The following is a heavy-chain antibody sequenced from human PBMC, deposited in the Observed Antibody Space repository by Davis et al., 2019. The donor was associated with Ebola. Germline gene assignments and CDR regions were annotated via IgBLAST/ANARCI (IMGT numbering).Heavy chain of an antibody. Sequence: GSLRLSCTASGGSINSYSWSWIRQPAGKGLEWIGRIYSSGGTNYNPSLRNRVTMSVDTSKSQFSLKLNSVTAADTAVYYCARDVSQGSCTSSSCGELDYWGQGTLVTVSS. V-gene: IGHV4-4*07. CDR1: GGSINSYS. CDR3: ARDVSQGSCTSSSCGELDY. J-gene: IGHJ4*02. CDR2: IYSSGGT. D-gene: IGHD2-2*01.